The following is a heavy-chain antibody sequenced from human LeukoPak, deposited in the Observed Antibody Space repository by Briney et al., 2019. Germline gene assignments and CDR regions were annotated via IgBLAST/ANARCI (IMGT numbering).Heavy chain of an antibody. J-gene: IGHJ4*02. D-gene: IGHD1-26*01. V-gene: IGHV4-39*01. CDR2: IYYSGST. CDR1: GGSISSSSYY. Sequence: SQTLSLTCTVSGGSISSSSYYWGWLRQPPWKGLEWIGSIYYSGSTYYNTSLKSRVTISVDTSKNQFSLKLSSVTAADTAVYYCAYRLVGATVDYWGQGTLVTVSS. CDR3: AYRLVGATVDY.